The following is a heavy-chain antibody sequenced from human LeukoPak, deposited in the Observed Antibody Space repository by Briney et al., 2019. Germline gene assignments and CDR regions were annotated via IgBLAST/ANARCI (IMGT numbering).Heavy chain of an antibody. V-gene: IGHV4-34*01. CDR1: GGSFSGYY. Sequence: SETLSLTCAVYGGSFSGYYWSWIRQPPGKGLEWIGEINHSGSTNYNPSLKSRVTISVDTSKNQFSLKLSSVTAAVTAVYYCARRPLGYCSTTSCYFGYSFEYWGQGTLVTVSS. D-gene: IGHD2-2*01. J-gene: IGHJ4*02. CDR2: INHSGST. CDR3: ARRPLGYCSTTSCYFGYSFEY.